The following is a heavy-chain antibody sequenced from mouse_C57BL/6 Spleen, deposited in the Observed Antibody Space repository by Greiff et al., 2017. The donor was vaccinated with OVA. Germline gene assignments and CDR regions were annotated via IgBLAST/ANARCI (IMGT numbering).Heavy chain of an antibody. J-gene: IGHJ4*01. CDR3: TPLYDGYYRYAMDY. CDR2: IDPEDGDT. Sequence: VQLQQSGAELVRPGASVTLSCTASGFNIKDYYMPWVKQRPEQGLDWIGRIDPEDGDTEYAPTFPGQATMTATSSSNTSYLQLRSLTSNDTAVYYCTPLYDGYYRYAMDYWGQGTSVTVSS. CDR1: GFNIKDYY. D-gene: IGHD2-3*01. V-gene: IGHV14-1*01.